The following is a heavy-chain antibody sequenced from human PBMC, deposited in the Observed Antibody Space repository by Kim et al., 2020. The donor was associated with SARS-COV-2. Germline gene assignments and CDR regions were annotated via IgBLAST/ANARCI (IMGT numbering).Heavy chain of an antibody. D-gene: IGHD2-15*01. CDR3: ARSTVVTPVDY. CDR1: GFTFSSYG. V-gene: IGHV3-33*01. J-gene: IGHJ4*02. CDR2: IWYDGSNK. Sequence: GGSLRLSCAASGFTFSSYGMHWVRQAPGKGLEWVAVIWYDGSNKYYADSVKGRFTISRDNSKNTLYLQMNSLRAEDTAVYYCARSTVVTPVDYWGQGTLVTVS.